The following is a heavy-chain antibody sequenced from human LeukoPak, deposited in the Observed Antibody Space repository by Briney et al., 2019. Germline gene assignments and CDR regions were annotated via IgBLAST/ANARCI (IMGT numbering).Heavy chain of an antibody. J-gene: IGHJ4*02. V-gene: IGHV1-8*01. D-gene: IGHD3-10*01. CDR1: GCTFTSYD. CDR2: MNPNSGNT. CDR3: AREQRFGEIFIDY. Sequence: ASVKVSCKASGCTFTSYDINWVRQATGQWLEWMGWMNPNSGNTGYAQKFQGRVTITADKSTSTAYMELSSLRSEDTAVYYCAREQRFGEIFIDYWGQGTLVTVSS.